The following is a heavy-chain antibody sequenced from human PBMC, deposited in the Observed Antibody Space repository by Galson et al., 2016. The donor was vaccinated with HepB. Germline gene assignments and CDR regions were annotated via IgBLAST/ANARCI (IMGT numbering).Heavy chain of an antibody. CDR3: ARNSSSGVFDS. CDR2: IDDSGST. J-gene: IGHJ4*02. V-gene: IGHV4-31*03. CDR1: DVSVTIADYF. D-gene: IGHD6-6*01. Sequence: TLSLTCTVSDVSVTIADYFWSWIRQLPGQGLEWIGHIDDSGSTDYNPSLKSRIFMSIVTSENKLSLEVRSVTAAATAVYYCARNSSSGVFDSWGQGTLVTVSS.